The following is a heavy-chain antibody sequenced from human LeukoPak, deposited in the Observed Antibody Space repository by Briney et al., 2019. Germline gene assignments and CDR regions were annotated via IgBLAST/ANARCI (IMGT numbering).Heavy chain of an antibody. CDR1: GGSISSGDYY. CDR3: ARVLNYYDSSGCVDY. V-gene: IGHV4-30-4*01. Sequence: PSQTLSLTCTVSGGSISSGDYYWSWIRQPPGKRLERIGYIYYSGSTYCNPSLKSRVTISVDTSKNQFSLKLSSVTAADTAVYYCARVLNYYDSSGCVDYWGQGTLVTVSS. J-gene: IGHJ4*02. CDR2: IYYSGST. D-gene: IGHD3-22*01.